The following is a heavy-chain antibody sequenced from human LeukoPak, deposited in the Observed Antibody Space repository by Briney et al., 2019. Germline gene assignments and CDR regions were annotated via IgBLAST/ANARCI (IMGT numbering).Heavy chain of an antibody. CDR1: GGSISSYY. J-gene: IGHJ4*02. CDR2: IYYSGST. D-gene: IGHD3-22*01. CDR3: ARGAYYYDSSGYYYDY. Sequence: SETLSLTCTVSGGSISSYYWSWIRQPPGKGLEWIGYIYYSGSTNYNPSLKSRVTISVDTSKNQFSLKLSSVTAADTAVYYCARGAYYYDSSGYYYDYWGQGTLVTVSS. V-gene: IGHV4-59*01.